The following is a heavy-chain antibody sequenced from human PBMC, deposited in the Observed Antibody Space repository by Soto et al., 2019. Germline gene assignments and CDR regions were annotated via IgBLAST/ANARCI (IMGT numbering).Heavy chain of an antibody. CDR3: ARDPALTVTTTNLDY. Sequence: ASVKVSCKASGYTFTSYAMHWVRQAPGQRLEWMGWINAGNGNTKYSQKFQGRVTITRDTSASTAYMELSSLRSEDMAVYYCARDPALTVTTTNLDYWGQGTLVTVSS. CDR2: INAGNGNT. V-gene: IGHV1-3*01. D-gene: IGHD4-17*01. CDR1: GYTFTSYA. J-gene: IGHJ4*02.